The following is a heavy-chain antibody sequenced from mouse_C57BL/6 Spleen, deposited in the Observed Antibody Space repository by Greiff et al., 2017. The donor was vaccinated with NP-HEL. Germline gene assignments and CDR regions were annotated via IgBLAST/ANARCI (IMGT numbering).Heavy chain of an antibody. CDR2: IYPGSGST. V-gene: IGHV1-55*01. D-gene: IGHD1-1*01. CDR3: ARYGSSHYYAMDY. J-gene: IGHJ4*01. Sequence: QVQLQQPGAELVKPGASVKMSCKASGYTFNSYWITWVKQRPGQGLEWIGDIYPGSGSTNYNEKFKSKATLTVDTSSSTAYMQLSSLTSEDSAVYYCARYGSSHYYAMDYWGQGTSVTVSS. CDR1: GYTFNSYW.